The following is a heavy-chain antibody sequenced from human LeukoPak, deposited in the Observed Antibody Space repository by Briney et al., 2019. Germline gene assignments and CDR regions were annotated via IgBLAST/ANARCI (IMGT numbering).Heavy chain of an antibody. V-gene: IGHV1-2*02. D-gene: IGHD2-15*01. CDR2: INPNSGGT. Sequence: ASVKVSCKASGYTFTGYYMHWVRQAPGQGLGWMGWINPNSGGTNYAQKFQGRVTMTRDTSIRTAYMELSRLRSDDTAVYYCARVGGSWLDNWFDPWGQGTLVTVSS. CDR1: GYTFTGYY. J-gene: IGHJ5*02. CDR3: ARVGGSWLDNWFDP.